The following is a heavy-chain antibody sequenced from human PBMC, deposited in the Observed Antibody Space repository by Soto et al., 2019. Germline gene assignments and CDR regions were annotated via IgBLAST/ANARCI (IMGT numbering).Heavy chain of an antibody. CDR2: ISSSGSTI. CDR1: GFTFSDYY. D-gene: IGHD6-13*01. CDR3: ARVGRAAAATSRYYYMDV. Sequence: QVQLVESGGGLVKPGGSLRLSCAASGFTFSDYYMSWIRQAPGKGLEWVSYISSSGSTIYYAVSVKGLFTISRDNAKNSLYLQMSGLRAEDTAVYYFARVGRAAAATSRYYYMDVWCKGTTVTVSS. J-gene: IGHJ6*03. V-gene: IGHV3-11*01.